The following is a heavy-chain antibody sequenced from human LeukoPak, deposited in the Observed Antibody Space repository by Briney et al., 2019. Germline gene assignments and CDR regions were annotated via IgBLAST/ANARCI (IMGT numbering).Heavy chain of an antibody. V-gene: IGHV4-34*01. D-gene: IGHD1-26*01. CDR2: INHSGST. J-gene: IGHJ4*02. CDR1: GGSFSGYY. CDR3: ARRGWGELIVERHFDY. Sequence: SETLSLTCAVYGGSFSGYYWSWIRQPPGKGLEWIGEINHSGSTNYNPSLKSRVTIPVDTSKNQFSLKLSSVTAADTAVYYCARRGWGELIVERHFDYWGQGTLVTVSS.